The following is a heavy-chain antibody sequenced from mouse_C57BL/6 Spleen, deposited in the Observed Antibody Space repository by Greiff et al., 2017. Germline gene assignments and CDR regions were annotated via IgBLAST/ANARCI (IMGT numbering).Heavy chain of an antibody. CDR3: ARWDSNWDLDY. CDR2: INPNNGGT. V-gene: IGHV1-18*01. J-gene: IGHJ2*01. CDR1: GYTFTDYN. D-gene: IGHD4-1*01. Sequence: EVQLQQSGPELVKPGASVKIPCKASGYTFTDYNMDWVKQSHGKSLEWIGDINPNNGGTIYNQKFKGKATLTVDKSSSTAYMGLRSLTSEDTAVYYCARWDSNWDLDYWGQGTTLTVSS.